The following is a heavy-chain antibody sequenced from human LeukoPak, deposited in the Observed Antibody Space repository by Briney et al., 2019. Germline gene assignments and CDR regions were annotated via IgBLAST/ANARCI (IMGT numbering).Heavy chain of an antibody. Sequence: GGSLRLSCAASGFTFSNYGIHWVRQAPGKGLEWVTFISYDGRNRHYVDSVKGRFTISRDNSKNTLYLQMNSLRAEDTAVYYCAKGPAPRLGEFSYHALVDYWGQGTLVTVSS. J-gene: IGHJ4*02. CDR1: GFTFSNYG. CDR2: ISYDGRNR. V-gene: IGHV3-30*18. CDR3: AKGPAPRLGEFSYHALVDY. D-gene: IGHD3-16*02.